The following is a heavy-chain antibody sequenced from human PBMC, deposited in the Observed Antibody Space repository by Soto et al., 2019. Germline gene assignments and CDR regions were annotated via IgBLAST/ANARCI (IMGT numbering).Heavy chain of an antibody. Sequence: EVQLLESGGGLVQPGGSLSLSCAASGFTFNNYAMTWVRQAPEKGLEWVSAISGGGDTTSYADSVKGRITVSRDVSKNPLYLQMSILSAEDTALYYCAKGRGGSGSLAPRVDFWGQGTLVTVSS. CDR1: GFTFNNYA. D-gene: IGHD3-10*01. J-gene: IGHJ4*02. CDR2: ISGGGDTT. CDR3: AKGRGGSGSLAPRVDF. V-gene: IGHV3-23*01.